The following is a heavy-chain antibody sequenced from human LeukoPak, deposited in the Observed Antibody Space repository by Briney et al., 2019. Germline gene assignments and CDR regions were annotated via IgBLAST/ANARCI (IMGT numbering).Heavy chain of an antibody. V-gene: IGHV3-30-3*01. CDR3: IAVAVRFEEPLDAFDI. CDR1: GFTFSSYA. J-gene: IGHJ3*02. D-gene: IGHD6-19*01. CDR2: ISYDGSNK. Sequence: GGSLRLPCAASGFTFSSYAMHWVRQAPGKGLEWVAVISYDGSNKYYADSVKGRFTISRDNSKNTLYLQMNSLRAEDTAVYYCIAVAVRFEEPLDAFDIWGQGTMVTVSS.